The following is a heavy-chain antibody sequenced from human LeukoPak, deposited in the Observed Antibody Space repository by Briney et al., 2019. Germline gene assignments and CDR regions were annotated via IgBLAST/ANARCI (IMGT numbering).Heavy chain of an antibody. J-gene: IGHJ3*01. V-gene: IGHV1-18*01. Sequence: GASVKVSCKASGYTFTSYGISWVRQAPGQGLEWMGWISAYNGNTNYAQKLQGRVTMTTDTSTSTAYMELRSLRSDDTAVYYCSKDGGVGEKKDVFDFWGKGKMVPVFS. D-gene: IGHD3-16*01. CDR1: GYTFTSYG. CDR2: ISAYNGNT. CDR3: SKDGGVGEKKDVFDF.